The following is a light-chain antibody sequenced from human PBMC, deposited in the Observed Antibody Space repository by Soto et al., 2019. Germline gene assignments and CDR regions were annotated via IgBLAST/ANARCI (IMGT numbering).Light chain of an antibody. Sequence: QSVLTQPASVSGSPGQSITISCTGTSSDVGAYIFVSWYQQHPGKAPKLMIYDIINRPSGVSNRFSGSKSDNTASLTISGLQAEDEADYYCVSFTTSRSYVFGTGTKLTVL. CDR1: SSDVGAYIF. CDR2: DII. CDR3: VSFTTSRSYV. V-gene: IGLV2-14*03. J-gene: IGLJ1*01.